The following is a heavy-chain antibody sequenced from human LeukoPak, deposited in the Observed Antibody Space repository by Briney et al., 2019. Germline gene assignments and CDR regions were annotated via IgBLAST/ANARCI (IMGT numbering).Heavy chain of an antibody. J-gene: IGHJ3*02. CDR3: ARAPLVGATLGDAFDI. Sequence: SETLSLTCAVYGGSFSGYYWSWIRQPPGKGLEWIGEINHSGSTNYNPSLKGRVTISVDTSKNQFSLKLSPVTAADTAVYYCARAPLVGATLGDAFDIWGQGTMVTVSS. V-gene: IGHV4-34*01. CDR1: GGSFSGYY. D-gene: IGHD1-26*01. CDR2: INHSGST.